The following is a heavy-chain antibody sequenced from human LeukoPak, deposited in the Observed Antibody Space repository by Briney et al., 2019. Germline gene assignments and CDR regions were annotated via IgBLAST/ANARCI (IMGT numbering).Heavy chain of an antibody. Sequence: GGSLRLSCAASGFTFDDYAMHWVRQAPGKGLEWVSGISWNSGSIGYADSVKGRFTISRDNAKNSLYLQMNSLRAEDTALYYCAKGSGWSHFDYWGQGTLVTVSS. CDR3: AKGSGWSHFDY. CDR1: GFTFDDYA. V-gene: IGHV3-9*01. D-gene: IGHD6-19*01. J-gene: IGHJ4*02. CDR2: ISWNSGSI.